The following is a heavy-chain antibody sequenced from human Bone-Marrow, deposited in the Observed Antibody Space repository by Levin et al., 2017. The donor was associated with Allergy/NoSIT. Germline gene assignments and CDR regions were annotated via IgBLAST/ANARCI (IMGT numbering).Heavy chain of an antibody. D-gene: IGHD2/OR15-2a*01. V-gene: IGHV3-7*04. Sequence: ETLSLTCAASGFSFKSEWMSWLRQAPGKGLEWVANIKPDGSEEYYVDSVKGRFTISRDNAKKFLYLAMNSLRGEDTAMYYCAWNQYWGQGTLVTVSS. CDR3: AWNQY. CDR2: IKPDGSEE. J-gene: IGHJ4*02. CDR1: GFSFKSEW.